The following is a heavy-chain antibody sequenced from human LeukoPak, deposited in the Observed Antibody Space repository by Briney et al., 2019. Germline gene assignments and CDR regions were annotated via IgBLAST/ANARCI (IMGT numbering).Heavy chain of an antibody. CDR3: AKGSYYDSSGSFYFDY. CDR2: ILGAGRTT. CDR1: GFTFSSYA. V-gene: IGHV3-23*01. Sequence: GESLRLSCAASGFTFSSYAMTWVRQAPGKGLEWISTILGAGRTTYYADSVKGRFTISRDNSRNTLSLQLNSLRAEDTAVYYCAKGSYYDSSGSFYFDYWGQGTLVTVSS. J-gene: IGHJ4*02. D-gene: IGHD3-22*01.